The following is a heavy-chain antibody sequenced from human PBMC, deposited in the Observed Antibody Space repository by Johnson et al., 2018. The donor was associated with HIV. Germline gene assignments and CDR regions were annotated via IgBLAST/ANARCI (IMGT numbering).Heavy chain of an antibody. CDR1: GFTFSSYA. D-gene: IGHD1-26*01. V-gene: IGHV3-30-3*01. CDR3: ASGEVHIPESYYVTVSRAFDI. CDR2: ISYDGSNK. Sequence: QVQLVESGGGVVQPGRSLRLSCAASGFTFSSYAMHWVRQAPAKGLEWVAVISYDGSNKYYADSVKGRFTISRENSKNTLFLEMNSLRADDTAIYYCASGEVHIPESYYVTVSRAFDIWGQGTMVTVSS. J-gene: IGHJ3*02.